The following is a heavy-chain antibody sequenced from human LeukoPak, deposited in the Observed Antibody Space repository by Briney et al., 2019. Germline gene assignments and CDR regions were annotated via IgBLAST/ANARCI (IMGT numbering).Heavy chain of an antibody. J-gene: IGHJ3*02. CDR3: ARGPPDCSSTSCYAFDAFDI. V-gene: IGHV4-39*07. CDR2: MYSSGTT. D-gene: IGHD2-2*01. CDR1: GGSISITHYY. Sequence: PSETLSLTCTVSGGSISITHYYWGWIRQPPGKGLEWIASMYSSGTTYYNPSLKSRVTISVDTSKNQFSLKLSSVTAADTAVYYCARGPPDCSSTSCYAFDAFDIWGQGTMVTVSS.